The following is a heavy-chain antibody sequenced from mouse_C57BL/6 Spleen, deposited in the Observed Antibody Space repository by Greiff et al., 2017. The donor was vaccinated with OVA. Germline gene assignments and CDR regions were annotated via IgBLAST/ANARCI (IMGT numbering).Heavy chain of an antibody. J-gene: IGHJ2*01. CDR1: GYTFTDYE. D-gene: IGHD2-12*01. CDR3: TRCRYYRGDFDD. CDR2: IDPETGGT. V-gene: IGHV1-15*01. Sequence: VQLQQSGAELVRPGASVTLSCKASGYTFTDYEMHWVKQTPVHGLEWIGAIDPETGGTAYNQKFKGKAILTADKSSSTAYMELRSLTSEDSAVYYCTRCRYYRGDFDDWGQGTTLTVSS.